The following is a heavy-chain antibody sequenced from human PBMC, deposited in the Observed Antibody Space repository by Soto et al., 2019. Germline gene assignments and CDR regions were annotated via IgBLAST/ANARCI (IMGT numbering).Heavy chain of an antibody. J-gene: IGHJ6*02. Sequence: QVQLVESGGGVVQPGRSLRLSCAASGFTYSSYGMHWVRQAPGKGLEWVAVIWYDGSNKYYADSVKGRFTTSRDNSKNTLYLQMNSLRAEDTAVYYCARDGKYCTNGECYMGYYGMDVWGQGTTVTVSS. D-gene: IGHD2-8*01. CDR2: IWYDGSNK. V-gene: IGHV3-33*01. CDR3: ARDGKYCTNGECYMGYYGMDV. CDR1: GFTYSSYG.